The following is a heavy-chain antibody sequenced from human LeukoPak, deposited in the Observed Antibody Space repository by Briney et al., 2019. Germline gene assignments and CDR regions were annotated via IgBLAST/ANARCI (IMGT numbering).Heavy chain of an antibody. D-gene: IGHD5-24*01. CDR1: GGSISSYY. V-gene: IGHV4-59*01. J-gene: IGHJ3*02. CDR3: ARVGGMTTINNDAFDI. CDR2: IYHSGST. Sequence: SETLSLTCTVSGGSISSYYWSWIRQPPGKGLEWIGYIYHSGSTNYNPSLKSRVTISLDTSKNQFSLKLTSVTAADTAMYYCARVGGMTTINNDAFDIWGQGTVVTVSS.